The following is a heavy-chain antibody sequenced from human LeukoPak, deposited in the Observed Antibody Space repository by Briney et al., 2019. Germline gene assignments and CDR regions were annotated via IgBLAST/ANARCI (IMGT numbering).Heavy chain of an antibody. D-gene: IGHD5-18*01. V-gene: IGHV3-74*01. J-gene: IGHJ4*02. CDR3: ARGIGAMVDY. CDR2: ISTDGSNT. Sequence: GGSLRLSCAASGFTFSTYWMHWVRQAPGKGLVWVSRISTDGSNTNYADSVKGRFTISRDNAQNTLYLQLNNLRAEDTAIYYCARGIGAMVDYWGQGTLVTVSS. CDR1: GFTFSTYW.